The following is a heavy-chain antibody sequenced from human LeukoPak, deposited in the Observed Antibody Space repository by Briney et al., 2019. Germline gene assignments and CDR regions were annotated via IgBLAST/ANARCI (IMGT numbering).Heavy chain of an antibody. CDR2: INHSGST. D-gene: IGHD1-7*01. J-gene: IGHJ4*02. CDR1: GGSFSGYY. CDR3: ARGAITGTISYLDY. V-gene: IGHV4-34*01. Sequence: SETLSLTCAVYGGSFSGYYWSWIRQPPGKGLEWIGEINHSGSTNYNPSLKSRVTISVDTSKNQFSLKLSSVTAADTAVYYCARGAITGTISYLDYWGQGTLVTVSS.